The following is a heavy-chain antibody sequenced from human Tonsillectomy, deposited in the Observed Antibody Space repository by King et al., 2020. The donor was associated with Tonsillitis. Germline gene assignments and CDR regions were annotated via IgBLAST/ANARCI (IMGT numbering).Heavy chain of an antibody. Sequence: QLVQSGAEVKKPGASVKXSXXXXGYTFXGXYMHWVRQXPGQGLEWMXWXXPNSGGXNYAQKFQGRVTMTRDTSXSTAYMELSRLRSDDTAVYYCARDLGDGYKLVDYWGQGTLVTVSS. CDR1: GYTFXGXY. D-gene: IGHD5-24*01. CDR3: ARDLGDGYKLVDY. CDR2: XXPNSGGX. V-gene: IGHV1-2*02. J-gene: IGHJ4*02.